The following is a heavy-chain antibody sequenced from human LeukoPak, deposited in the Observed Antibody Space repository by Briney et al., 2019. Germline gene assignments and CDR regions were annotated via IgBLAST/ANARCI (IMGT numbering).Heavy chain of an antibody. D-gene: IGHD5-12*01. V-gene: IGHV3-7*03. J-gene: IGHJ2*01. Sequence: PGGSLRLSCAASGFTFSSYWMSWVRQAPGKGLEWVANIKQDGSEKYYVDSVKGRFTISRDNSKNTLYLQMNSLRAEDTAVYYCAKDMDIVATIGRYFDLWGRGTLVTVSS. CDR1: GFTFSSYW. CDR3: AKDMDIVATIGRYFDL. CDR2: IKQDGSEK.